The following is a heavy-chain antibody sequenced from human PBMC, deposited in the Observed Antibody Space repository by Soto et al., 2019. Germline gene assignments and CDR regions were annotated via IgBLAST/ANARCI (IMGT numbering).Heavy chain of an antibody. CDR3: AKDIQPGEQLVSSPFDY. V-gene: IGHV3-9*01. D-gene: IGHD6-6*01. J-gene: IGHJ4*02. Sequence: GGSLRLSCAASGFTFDDYAMHWVRQAPGKGLEWVSGISWNSGSIGYADSMKGRFTISRDNAKNSLYLQMNSLRAEDTALYYCAKDIQPGEQLVSSPFDYWGQGTLVTVSS. CDR2: ISWNSGSI. CDR1: GFTFDDYA.